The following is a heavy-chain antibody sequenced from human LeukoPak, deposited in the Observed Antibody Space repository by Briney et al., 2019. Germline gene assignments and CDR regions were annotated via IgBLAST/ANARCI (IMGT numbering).Heavy chain of an antibody. D-gene: IGHD3-10*01. Sequence: GGSLRPSCAASGFTFSIYSMHWVRQAPGKGLEWVSSISSSSSNIYYADSMKGRFTVSRDNAQNSLYLQINSLRAEDTAVYYCARTYGSGSYGDYWGQGTLVTVSS. J-gene: IGHJ4*02. CDR2: ISSSSSNI. CDR3: ARTYGSGSYGDY. V-gene: IGHV3-21*01. CDR1: GFTFSIYS.